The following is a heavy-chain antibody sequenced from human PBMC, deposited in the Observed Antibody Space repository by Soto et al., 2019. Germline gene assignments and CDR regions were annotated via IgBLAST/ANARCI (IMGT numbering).Heavy chain of an antibody. D-gene: IGHD2-15*01. CDR2: IYYSGST. CDR3: ARGISRECGGGAGYYGMDV. CDR1: GGSISSYY. V-gene: IGHV4-59*01. J-gene: IGHJ6*02. Sequence: SETLSLTCTVSGGSISSYYWSWIRQPPGKGLEWIGYIYYSGSTNYNPSLKSRVTISVDTSKNQFSLKLSSVTAADTAVYYCARGISRECGGGAGYYGMDVWGQGTTVTVSS.